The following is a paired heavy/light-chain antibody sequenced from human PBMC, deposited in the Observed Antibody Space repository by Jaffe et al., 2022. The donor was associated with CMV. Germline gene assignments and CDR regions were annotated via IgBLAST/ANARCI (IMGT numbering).Heavy chain of an antibody. V-gene: IGHV4-39*01. J-gene: IGHJ6*02. CDR1: GGSISSSSYY. Sequence: QLQLQESGPGLVKPSETLSLTCTVSGGSISSSSYYWGWIRQPPGKGLEWIGSIYYSGSTYYNPSLKSRVTISVDTSKNQFSLKLSSVTAADTAVYYCARQPPERITIFGVVYYYYYGMDVWGQGTTVTVSS. CDR3: ARQPPERITIFGVVYYYYYGMDV. D-gene: IGHD3-3*01. CDR2: IYYSGST.
Light chain of an antibody. CDR2: GAS. J-gene: IGKJ5*01. V-gene: IGKV3-15*01. CDR1: QSVSSN. CDR3: QQYNNWAIT. Sequence: EIVMTQSPATLSVSPGERATLSCRASQSVSSNLAWYQQKPGQAPRLLIYGASTRATGIPARFSGSGSGTEFTLTISSLQSEDFAVYYCQQYNNWAITFGQGTRLEIK.